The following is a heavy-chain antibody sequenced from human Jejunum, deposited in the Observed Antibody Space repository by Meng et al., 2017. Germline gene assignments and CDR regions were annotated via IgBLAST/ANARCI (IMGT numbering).Heavy chain of an antibody. Sequence: GESLKISCAASGFTFDEYAMHWVRQAPGKGLEWVSLISWNGSSTYYADSVKGRFTISRDNSKNSLYLQMYGLRAADSALYYCAKASQSKNNYYGMDVWGQGTTVTVSS. V-gene: IGHV3-43D*03. J-gene: IGHJ6*02. CDR1: GFTFDEYA. CDR3: AKASQSKNNYYGMDV. CDR2: ISWNGSST. D-gene: IGHD4-11*01.